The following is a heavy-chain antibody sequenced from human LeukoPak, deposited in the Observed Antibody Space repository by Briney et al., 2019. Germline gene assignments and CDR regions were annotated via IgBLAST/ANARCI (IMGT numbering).Heavy chain of an antibody. D-gene: IGHD3-3*01. J-gene: IGHJ5*02. CDR3: AKPSQVRFLEWFHKPDNWFDP. Sequence: PGGSLRLSCAASGFTFSSYAMSWVRQAPGKGLEWVSAISGSGGSTYYADSVKGRFTISRDNSKNTLYLQMNSLRAEDTAVYYCAKPSQVRFLEWFHKPDNWFDPWGQGTLVTVSS. V-gene: IGHV3-23*01. CDR1: GFTFSSYA. CDR2: ISGSGGST.